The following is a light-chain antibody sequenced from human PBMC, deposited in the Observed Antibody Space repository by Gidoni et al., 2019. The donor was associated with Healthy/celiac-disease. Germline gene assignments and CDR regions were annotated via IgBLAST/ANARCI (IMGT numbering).Light chain of an antibody. Sequence: SYELTQPPSVSVSPGQTASITCSGDNLGDKYACWYQQKPGQSPVLVIYQDSKRPSGIPERFSGSNSGNTATLTISGTQAMDEADYYCQAWDSSIGVFGGGTKLTVL. CDR3: QAWDSSIGV. V-gene: IGLV3-1*01. CDR1: NLGDKY. CDR2: QDS. J-gene: IGLJ2*01.